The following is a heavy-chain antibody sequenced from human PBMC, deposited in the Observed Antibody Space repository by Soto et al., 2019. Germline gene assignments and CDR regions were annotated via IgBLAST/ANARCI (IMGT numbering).Heavy chain of an antibody. Sequence: SETLSLTCTVSGASISSNYWSWIRQPPGKGLEWIGYIHYSGSTNYNPSLKSRVTISTDTPKNQFSLKLSSVTAADTAIYYCARAGAVADPFAYWGQGTLVTVSS. CDR1: GASISSNY. CDR2: IHYSGST. CDR3: ARAGAVADPFAY. J-gene: IGHJ4*02. D-gene: IGHD6-19*01. V-gene: IGHV4-59*01.